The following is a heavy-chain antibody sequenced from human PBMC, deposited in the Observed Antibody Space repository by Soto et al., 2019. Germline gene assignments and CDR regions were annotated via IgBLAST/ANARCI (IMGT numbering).Heavy chain of an antibody. CDR2: IHDSGTT. J-gene: IGHJ3*01. Sequence: QVLLQESGPGLVKPSQTLSVTCTVSGASISRGSYYWSWVRHHPGKGLEWIGYIHDSGTTYYNPSLKSRILISLDTSSNQFSLKLTSVTAADTAVYYCARRSPPVTTSCFDFWGQGLMVTVSS. CDR1: GASISRGSYY. V-gene: IGHV4-31*03. D-gene: IGHD4-17*01. CDR3: ARRSPPVTTSCFDF.